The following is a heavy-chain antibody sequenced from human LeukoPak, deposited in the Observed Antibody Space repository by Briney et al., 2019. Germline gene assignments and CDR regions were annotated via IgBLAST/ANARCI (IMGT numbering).Heavy chain of an antibody. J-gene: IGHJ4*02. CDR1: GFTFSTCH. Sequence: PGGSLRLSCATSGFTFSTCHIHWVHQAPGKGLEWVALVWHDGSKTYYADSVKGRFTVSRDNSKNTLYLQMNSLRAEDTAVYYCAKDSNDYGDYNYFDFWGQGTLVTVSS. D-gene: IGHD4-17*01. CDR2: VWHDGSKT. V-gene: IGHV3-33*06. CDR3: AKDSNDYGDYNYFDF.